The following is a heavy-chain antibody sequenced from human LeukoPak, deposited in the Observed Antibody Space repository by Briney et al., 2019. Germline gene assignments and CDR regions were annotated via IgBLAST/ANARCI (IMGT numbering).Heavy chain of an antibody. CDR1: GITFSNYW. CDR3: AREVGHSGSDQYDY. V-gene: IGHV3-7*01. CDR2: MKHDGNEK. D-gene: IGHD5-12*01. J-gene: IGHJ4*02. Sequence: GGSLRLSCAASGITFSNYWMSWVRQAPGKGLEWVANMKHDGNEKYYVDSVRGRFTISRDNAQNSLYLQMNNLRAEDTAVYYWAREVGHSGSDQYDYWGQGTLVTVSS.